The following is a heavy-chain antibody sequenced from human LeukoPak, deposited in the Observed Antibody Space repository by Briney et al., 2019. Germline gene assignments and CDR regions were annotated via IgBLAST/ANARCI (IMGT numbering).Heavy chain of an antibody. CDR1: GGSMTSNNYY. J-gene: IGHJ4*02. CDR3: WRPHCSNSVCSSSRVDF. V-gene: IGHV4-39*01. D-gene: IGHD2-8*01. CDR2: IHYSGST. Sequence: RPSETLSLTCTVSGGSMTSNNYYWGWIRQPPGKGLEWIGNIHYSGSTYYSPSLKNRVTISVDTSKNQFSLRLKSVTAADTAVYYYWRPHCSNSVCSSSRVDFWGQGTLVTVSS.